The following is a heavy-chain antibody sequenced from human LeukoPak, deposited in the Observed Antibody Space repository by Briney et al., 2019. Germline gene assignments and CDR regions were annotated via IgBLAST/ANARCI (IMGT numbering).Heavy chain of an antibody. CDR2: IIPIFGTA. D-gene: IGHD1-26*01. CDR1: GGTFSSYA. Sequence: SVKVSCKASGGTFSSYAISWVRQAPGQGLEWMGGIIPIFGTASYAQKFQGRVTITADESTSTAYMELSSLRSEDTAVYYCARGGGSYSWDAFDIWGQGTMVTVSS. J-gene: IGHJ3*02. CDR3: ARGGGSYSWDAFDI. V-gene: IGHV1-69*13.